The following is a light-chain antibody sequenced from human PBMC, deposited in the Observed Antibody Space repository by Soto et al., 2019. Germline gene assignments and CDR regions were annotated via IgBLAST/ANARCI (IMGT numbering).Light chain of an antibody. CDR2: GAS. CDR3: QQYGTSPIT. Sequence: DIVLTQSPGTLSLSPGEEATLSCRASQTFTSTYLVWYQQRPGQAPRLLIYGASARATGIPDRFSGSGSGRDFTLTISRLEPADFAVYYCQQYGTSPITFGQGTRLEIK. J-gene: IGKJ5*01. V-gene: IGKV3-20*01. CDR1: QTFTSTY.